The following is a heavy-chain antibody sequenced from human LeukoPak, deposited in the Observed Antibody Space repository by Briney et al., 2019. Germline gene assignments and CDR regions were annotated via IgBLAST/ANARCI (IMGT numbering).Heavy chain of an antibody. D-gene: IGHD3-10*01. CDR2: FDPEDGET. CDR1: GYTLIELS. Sequence: GASVKVSCKVSGYTLIELSMHWVRQAPGKGLEWMGGFDPEDGETIYAQKFQGRVTMSRNTSISTAYMELGSLRSEDTAVYYCARVPRRGERFDPWGQGTLVTVSS. V-gene: IGHV1-24*01. J-gene: IGHJ5*02. CDR3: ARVPRRGERFDP.